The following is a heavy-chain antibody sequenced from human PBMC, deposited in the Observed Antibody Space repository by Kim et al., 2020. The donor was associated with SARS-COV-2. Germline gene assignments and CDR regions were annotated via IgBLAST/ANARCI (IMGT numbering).Heavy chain of an antibody. V-gene: IGHV4-31*03. CDR2: IYYSGST. CDR1: GGSISSGGYY. CDR3: ARAETRISIFGVVIILAFDI. J-gene: IGHJ3*02. D-gene: IGHD3-3*01. Sequence: SETLSLTCTVSGGSISSGGYYWSWIRQHPGKGLEWIGYIYYSGSTYYNLSLKSRVTISVDTSKNQFSLKLSSVTAADTAVYYCARAETRISIFGVVIILAFDIWGQGTMVTVSS.